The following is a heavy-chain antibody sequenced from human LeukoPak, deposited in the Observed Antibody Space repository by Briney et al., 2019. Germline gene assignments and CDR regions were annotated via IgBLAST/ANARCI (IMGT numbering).Heavy chain of an antibody. CDR1: GYTFTSYY. V-gene: IGHV1-46*01. D-gene: IGHD3-10*01. CDR3: ASGFRTLPSAFDI. J-gene: IGHJ3*02. CDR2: INPSGGST. Sequence: GASVKVSCKASGYTFTSYYMHWVRQAPGQGLEWMGIINPSGGSTSYAQKFQGRVTMTRDTSTSTVYMELSSLRSEDTAVYYCASGFRTLPSAFDIWGQGTMVTVSP.